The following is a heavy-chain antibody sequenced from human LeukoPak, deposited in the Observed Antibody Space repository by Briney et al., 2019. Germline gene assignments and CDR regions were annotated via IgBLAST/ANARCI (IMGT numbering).Heavy chain of an antibody. J-gene: IGHJ4*02. Sequence: GGSLRLSCAASGFIFNNYRMHWVRQAPGKGLVWVSRINTDGSSTSYADSVKGRFTISRDNAKNTVYLQMNSLRAEDTAVYYCTRGGYYVDSWGQGTLVTVSS. V-gene: IGHV3-74*01. CDR3: TRGGYYVDS. CDR1: GFIFNNYR. CDR2: INTDGSST.